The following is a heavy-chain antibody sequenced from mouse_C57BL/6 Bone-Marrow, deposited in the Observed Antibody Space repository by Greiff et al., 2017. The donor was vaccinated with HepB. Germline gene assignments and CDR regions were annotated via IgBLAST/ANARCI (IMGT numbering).Heavy chain of an antibody. CDR1: GFSLTSYG. V-gene: IGHV2-2*01. CDR2: IWSGGST. Sequence: VMLVESGPGLVQPSQSLSITCTVSGFSLTSYGVHWVRQSPGKGLEWLGVIWSGGSTDYNAAFISRLSISKDNSKSQVFFKMNSLQADDTAIYYCARNPQPHWCFDVWGTGTTVTVSS. CDR3: ARNPQPHWCFDV. J-gene: IGHJ1*03. D-gene: IGHD6-1*01.